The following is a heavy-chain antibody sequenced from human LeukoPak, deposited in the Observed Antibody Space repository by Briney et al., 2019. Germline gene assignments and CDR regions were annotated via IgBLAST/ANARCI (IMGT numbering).Heavy chain of an antibody. CDR3: ARDITITGTDHAFDI. V-gene: IGHV3-66*01. D-gene: IGHD1-14*01. J-gene: IGHJ3*02. CDR2: LYAGGGT. CDR1: GFTVSRNY. Sequence: GGSLRLSCAASGFTVSRNYMTWVRQAPGKGLEWVSLLYAGGGTSYAASVKDRFSISRDNSKNTLYLQMHSLRAEDTAVYFCARDITITGTDHAFDIWGPGTMVTVSS.